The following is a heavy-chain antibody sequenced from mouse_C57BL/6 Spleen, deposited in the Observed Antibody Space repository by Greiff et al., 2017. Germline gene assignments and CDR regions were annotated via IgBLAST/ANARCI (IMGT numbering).Heavy chain of an antibody. Sequence: EVKLVESGPGLVKPSQSLSLTCSVTGYSITSGYYWNWIRQFPGNKLEWMGYISYDGSNNYNPSLKDRISITRDTSKNQFFLKLNSVTTEDTATYYCARDVYYATDYWGQGTSVTVSS. CDR3: ARDVYYATDY. CDR1: GYSITSGYY. V-gene: IGHV3-6*01. J-gene: IGHJ4*01. CDR2: ISYDGSN.